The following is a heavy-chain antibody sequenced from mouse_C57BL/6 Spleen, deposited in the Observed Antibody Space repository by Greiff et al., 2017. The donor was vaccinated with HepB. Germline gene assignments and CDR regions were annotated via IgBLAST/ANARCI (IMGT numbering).Heavy chain of an antibody. Sequence: EVMLVESGGDVVKPGGSLKHTCAASGFTVSSYGMSWVRQTPDKRLEGVATISSGGSYTYCPDSVKGRFTISRDNAKNTLYLQMSSLKSEDTAMYYCATQLMLRGGYYFDYCGQGTTLTVSS. CDR1: GFTVSSYG. V-gene: IGHV5-6*01. J-gene: IGHJ2*01. D-gene: IGHD3-2*02. CDR3: ATQLMLRGGYYFDY. CDR2: ISSGGSYT.